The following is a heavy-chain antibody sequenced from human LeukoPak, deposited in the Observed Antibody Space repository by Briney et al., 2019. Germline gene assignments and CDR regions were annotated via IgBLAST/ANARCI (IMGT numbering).Heavy chain of an antibody. CDR3: ARVWPTAITLDLYFDY. J-gene: IGHJ4*02. CDR2: IIPILGIA. CDR1: GGTSSSYA. V-gene: IGHV1-69*04. Sequence: GASVKVSCKASGGTSSSYAISWVRQAPGQGLEWMGRIIPILGIANYAQKFQGRVTITADKSTSTAYMELSSLRSEDTAVYYCARVWPTAITLDLYFDYWGQGTLVTVSS. D-gene: IGHD3-16*01.